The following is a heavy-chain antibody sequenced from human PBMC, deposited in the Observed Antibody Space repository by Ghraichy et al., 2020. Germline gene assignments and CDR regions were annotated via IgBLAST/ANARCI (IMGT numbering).Heavy chain of an antibody. Sequence: SETLSLTCTVSGGSISSGGYYWSWIRQHPGKGLEWIGYIYYSGSTYYNPSLKSRVTISVDTSKNQFSLKLSSVTAADTAVYYCARDPSRWGTMVRGVRNLDAFDIWGQGTMVTVSS. CDR2: IYYSGST. CDR1: GGSISSGGYY. CDR3: ARDPSRWGTMVRGVRNLDAFDI. J-gene: IGHJ3*02. V-gene: IGHV4-31*03. D-gene: IGHD3-10*01.